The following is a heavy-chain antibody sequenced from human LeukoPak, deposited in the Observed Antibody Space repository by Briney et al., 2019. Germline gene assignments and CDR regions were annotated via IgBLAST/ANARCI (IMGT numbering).Heavy chain of an antibody. V-gene: IGHV1-46*01. CDR3: ARDGLGYCTNGVCYGSLNFDY. CDR2: INPSGGST. J-gene: IGHJ4*02. CDR1: GYTFTSYY. Sequence: ASVKVSCKASGYTFTSYYMHWVRQAPGQGLEWMGIINPSGGSTSYAQKFQGRVTMTRDMSTSTVYMELSSLRSEDTAVYYCARDGLGYCTNGVCYGSLNFDYWGQGTLVTASS. D-gene: IGHD2-8*01.